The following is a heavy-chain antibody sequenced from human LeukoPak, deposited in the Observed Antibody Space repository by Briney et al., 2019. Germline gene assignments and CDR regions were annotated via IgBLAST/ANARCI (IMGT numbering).Heavy chain of an antibody. Sequence: GASVKVSCTASGFTFTSSAVQWVRQARGQRLEWIGWIVVGSGNTNYAQKFQERVTITRDMSTSTAYMELSSLRSEDTAVYYCAATYSSGAKFDPWGQGTLVTVSS. V-gene: IGHV1-58*01. CDR2: IVVGSGNT. CDR1: GFTFTSSA. CDR3: AATYSSGAKFDP. D-gene: IGHD6-19*01. J-gene: IGHJ5*02.